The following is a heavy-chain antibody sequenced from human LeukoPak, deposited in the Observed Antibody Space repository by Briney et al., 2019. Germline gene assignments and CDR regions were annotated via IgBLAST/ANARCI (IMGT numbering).Heavy chain of an antibody. Sequence: SETLSLICSVSSYSINSNYYWSWIRQPPGKGLEWIGYISYSGSTNYNPSLKSRVTISVDTSKNQFSLKLSSVTAADTAVYYCARVSGYDHFDYWGQGTLVTVSS. J-gene: IGHJ4*02. CDR1: SYSINSNYY. CDR2: ISYSGST. V-gene: IGHV4-59*01. CDR3: ARVSGYDHFDY. D-gene: IGHD5-12*01.